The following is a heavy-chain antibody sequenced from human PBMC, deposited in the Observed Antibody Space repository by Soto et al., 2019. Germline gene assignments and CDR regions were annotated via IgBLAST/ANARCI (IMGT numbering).Heavy chain of an antibody. V-gene: IGHV3-43*01. Sequence: SGGSLRLSCAASGFTFDDYTMHWVRQAPGKGLEWVSLISWDGGSTYYADSVKGRFTISRDNSKNSLYLQMNSPRTEDTALYYCAKDTPRAYDILTGRSYYYYGMDVWGQGTTVTVSS. CDR3: AKDTPRAYDILTGRSYYYYGMDV. D-gene: IGHD3-9*01. CDR2: ISWDGGST. J-gene: IGHJ6*02. CDR1: GFTFDDYT.